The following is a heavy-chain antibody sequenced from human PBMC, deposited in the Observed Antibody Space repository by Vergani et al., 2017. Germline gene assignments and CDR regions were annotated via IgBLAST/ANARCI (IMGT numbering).Heavy chain of an antibody. V-gene: IGHV1-46*03. CDR3: ARGGDLGYCSSTSCPSNYYYYGMDV. J-gene: IGHJ6*02. Sequence: QVQLVQSGAEVKKPGASVKVSCKASGYTFTSYYMHWVRQAPGQGLEWMGIINPSGGSTSYAQKFQGRVTMTRDTSTSTVYMELSSLRSEDTAVYYCARGGDLGYCSSTSCPSNYYYYGMDVWGQGTTVTVSS. CDR1: GYTFTSYY. D-gene: IGHD2-2*01. CDR2: INPSGGST.